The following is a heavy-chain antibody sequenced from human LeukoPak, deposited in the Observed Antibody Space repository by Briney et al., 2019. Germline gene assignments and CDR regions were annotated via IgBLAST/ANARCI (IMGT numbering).Heavy chain of an antibody. CDR1: GFTFSSYS. V-gene: IGHV3-21*01. Sequence: TGGSLRLSCAASGFTFSSYSMNWVRQAPGKGLEWVSSISSSSSYIYYADSVKGRFTISRDNAKNSLYLQMNSLRAEDTAVYYCARDRHGAFDIWGQGTMVTVSS. CDR2: ISSSSSYI. CDR3: ARDRHGAFDI. J-gene: IGHJ3*02.